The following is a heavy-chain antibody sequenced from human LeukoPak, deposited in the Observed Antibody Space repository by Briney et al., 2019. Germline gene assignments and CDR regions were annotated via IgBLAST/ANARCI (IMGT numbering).Heavy chain of an antibody. Sequence: GGSLRLSCAASGFTFSSYAMSWVRQAPGKGLEWVSAISGSGGSTYYADSVKGRFTISRDNSKNTLYLQMNSLRAEDTAVYYCAKVQYYYDSSGSLGYYLDYWGQGTLVTVSS. J-gene: IGHJ4*02. CDR2: ISGSGGST. CDR3: AKVQYYYDSSGSLGYYLDY. CDR1: GFTFSSYA. V-gene: IGHV3-23*01. D-gene: IGHD3-22*01.